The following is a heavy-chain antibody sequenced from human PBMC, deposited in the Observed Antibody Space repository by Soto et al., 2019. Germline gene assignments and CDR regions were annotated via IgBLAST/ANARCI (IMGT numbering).Heavy chain of an antibody. V-gene: IGHV3-33*01. Sequence: QVQLVESGGGVVQPGRSLRLSCASSGFTFSSYGMHWVRQAPGKGLEGVAVIWYDGSNKYYADSVKGRFTISRDKSKNKLYLQMNRLRAEDTAVYYCARDADEAGTVGYFDYWGQGTLVTVSS. CDR1: GFTFSSYG. CDR3: ARDADEAGTVGYFDY. D-gene: IGHD6-13*01. J-gene: IGHJ4*02. CDR2: IWYDGSNK.